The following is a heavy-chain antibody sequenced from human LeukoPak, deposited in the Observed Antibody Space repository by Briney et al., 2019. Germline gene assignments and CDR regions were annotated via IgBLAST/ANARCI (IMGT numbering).Heavy chain of an antibody. V-gene: IGHV4-59*01. J-gene: IGHJ6*03. CDR3: ARLGGVPEHYMDV. Sequence: SETLSLTGTVSGASISSYYWTWIRQPPGKGLEWIGYIYYSGSTNYNPSLKSRVTISVDTSKNQFSLNLSPVTAADTAVYYCARLGGVPEHYMDVWGKGTTVTVSS. D-gene: IGHD3-16*01. CDR1: GASISSYY. CDR2: IYYSGST.